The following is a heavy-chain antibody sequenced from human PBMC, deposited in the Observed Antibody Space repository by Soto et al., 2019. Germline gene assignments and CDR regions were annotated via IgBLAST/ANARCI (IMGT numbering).Heavy chain of an antibody. CDR2: INPNSGDT. CDR3: ARTMAFLEWLFLDY. J-gene: IGHJ4*02. CDR1: GYTFTGYY. Sequence: QVQLVQSGAEVKKPGASVKVSCKTSGYTFTGYYIHWVRQAPGQGLEWMGWINPNSGDTKYAQKFQGWVTMTRDTSISSAYMELRRLKSDDTAVYYSARTMAFLEWLFLDYWGQGTLVTVSS. D-gene: IGHD3-3*02. V-gene: IGHV1-2*04.